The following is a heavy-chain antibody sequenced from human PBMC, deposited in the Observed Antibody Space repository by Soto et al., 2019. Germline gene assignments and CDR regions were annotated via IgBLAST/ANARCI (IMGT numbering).Heavy chain of an antibody. J-gene: IGHJ3*01. CDR1: GYTFDNYA. D-gene: IGHD5-12*01. CDR2: IHAGNGYT. V-gene: IGHV1-3*01. Sequence: QVQLVQSGAQVKKPGASVKVSCKASGYTFDNYALHLVRQAPGRRLEWMGWIHAGNGYTKYSQSFQGRVTITRDTYASTVHMDLSSLSSEDTAVYYWARVQSSGYDFKLAFDLWGQGTMVTVSS. CDR3: ARVQSSGYDFKLAFDL.